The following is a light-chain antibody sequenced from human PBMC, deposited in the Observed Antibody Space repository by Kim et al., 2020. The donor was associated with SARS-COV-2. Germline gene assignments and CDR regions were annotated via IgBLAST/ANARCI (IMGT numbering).Light chain of an antibody. CDR3: SSHSSSGTPYV. V-gene: IGLV2-14*03. CDR2: DVT. J-gene: IGLJ1*01. Sequence: QSALTQPASVSGSPGQSITISCTGTSSDIGIYNYVSWYQQHPGKAPKLMIYDVTNRPSGVSNRFSGSKSGNTASLTISGLQAEDEADYYCSSHSSSGTPYVFGTGTKVTVL. CDR1: SSDIGIYNY.